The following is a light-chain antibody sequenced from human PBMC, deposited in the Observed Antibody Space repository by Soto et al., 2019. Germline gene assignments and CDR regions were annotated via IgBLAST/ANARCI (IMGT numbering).Light chain of an antibody. CDR1: QSINTW. J-gene: IGKJ1*01. CDR2: DGS. Sequence: DNRMIQSPSTMSASIGDRIIITCRASQSINTWLAWYQQKPGEAPKLLIYDGSTLARGVPSRFSGSGSETEFTLTISRLQPDDFATFYCQQYQTYSRTFGQGTKVEV. CDR3: QQYQTYSRT. V-gene: IGKV1-5*03.